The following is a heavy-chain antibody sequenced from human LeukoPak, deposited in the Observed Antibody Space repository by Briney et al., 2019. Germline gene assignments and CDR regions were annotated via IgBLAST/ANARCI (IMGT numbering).Heavy chain of an antibody. Sequence: SQTLSLTCAVSGGSISSGGYSWSWIRQPPGKGLEWIGYIYHSGSTYYNPSLKSRVTISVDRSKNQFSLKLSSVTAADTAVYYVARAGGAIFGFPPTYFDSWAKEPWSPSPQ. D-gene: IGHD3-3*01. J-gene: IGHJ4*01. V-gene: IGHV4-30-2*01. CDR1: GGSISSGGYS. CDR2: IYHSGST. CDR3: ARAGGAIFGFPPTYFDS.